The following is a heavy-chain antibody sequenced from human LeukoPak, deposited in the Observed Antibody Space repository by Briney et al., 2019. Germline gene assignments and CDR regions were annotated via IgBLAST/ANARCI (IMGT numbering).Heavy chain of an antibody. CDR2: ISGSGGST. J-gene: IGHJ4*02. CDR3: ARGGYSYGGGFDY. Sequence: SGGSLRLSCAASGFTFSSYAMSWVRQAPGKGLEWVSAISGSGGSTYYADSVKGRFTISRDNAKNSLYLQMNSLRAEDTAVYYCARGGYSYGGGFDYWGQGTLVTVSS. D-gene: IGHD5-18*01. V-gene: IGHV3-23*01. CDR1: GFTFSSYA.